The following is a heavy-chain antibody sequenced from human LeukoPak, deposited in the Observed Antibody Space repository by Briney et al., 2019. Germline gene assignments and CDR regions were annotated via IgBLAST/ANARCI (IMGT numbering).Heavy chain of an antibody. CDR1: GFTFSDYY. J-gene: IGHJ5*02. Sequence: GGSLRLSCAASGFTFSDYYMSWIRQAPGKGLEWVAHISTTSTYTDYADSVKGRFTTSRDNAKNLLFLQMNSLRPEDTAVYYCARDWYCSSSICYTDRNWFDPWGQGTLVTVSS. CDR2: ISTTSTYT. CDR3: ARDWYCSSSICYTDRNWFDP. D-gene: IGHD2-2*02. V-gene: IGHV3-11*05.